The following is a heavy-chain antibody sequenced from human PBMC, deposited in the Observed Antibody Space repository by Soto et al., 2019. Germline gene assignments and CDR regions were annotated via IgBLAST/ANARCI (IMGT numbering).Heavy chain of an antibody. D-gene: IGHD1-7*01. J-gene: IGHJ6*02. V-gene: IGHV3-15*01. CDR3: VTAGPELYYYYYGMDV. CDR1: GFTFREAW. CDR2: IKSKSDGETT. Sequence: KSVGSLRLSCAASGFTFREAWMSWVRQAPGKGLEWVGRIKSKSDGETTDYAAPVKGRFIISRDDSEKTLHLQMNSLKAEDSAIYYCVTAGPELYYYYYGMDVWGQGTTVTVSS.